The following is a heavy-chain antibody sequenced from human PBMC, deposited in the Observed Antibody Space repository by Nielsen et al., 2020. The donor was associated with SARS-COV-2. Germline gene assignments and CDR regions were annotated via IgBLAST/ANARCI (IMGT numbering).Heavy chain of an antibody. V-gene: IGHV4-39*07. J-gene: IGHJ4*02. CDR1: GGSISSSSYY. Sequence: SETLSLTCTVSGGSISSSSYYWGWIRQPPGKGLEWIGSIYHSGSTYYNPSLKSRVTMSVDTSKNQFSLRLSSVTAADTAVYYCARGLAAAVDYWGQGTLVTVSS. CDR2: IYHSGST. CDR3: ARGLAAAVDY. D-gene: IGHD6-13*01.